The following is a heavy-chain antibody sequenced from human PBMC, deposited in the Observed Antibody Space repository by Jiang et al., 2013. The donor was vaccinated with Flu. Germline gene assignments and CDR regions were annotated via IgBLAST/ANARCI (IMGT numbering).Heavy chain of an antibody. D-gene: IGHD5-18*01. CDR1: GDSINSRSYY. V-gene: IGHV4-39*01. CDR3: ARGVAAMAAFDY. J-gene: IGHJ4*02. CDR2: IYYSGST. Sequence: GSGLVKPSETLSLTCTVSGDSINSRSYYWGWIRQAPEKGLEWIGTIYYSGSTYYNPSLKSRVTISGDTSKNQFSVKVNSVTAADTAVYYCARGVAAMAAFDYWGQGTLVTVSS.